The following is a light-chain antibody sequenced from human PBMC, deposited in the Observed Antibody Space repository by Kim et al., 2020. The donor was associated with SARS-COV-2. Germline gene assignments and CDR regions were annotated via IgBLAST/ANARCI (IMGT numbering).Light chain of an antibody. CDR2: DVA. Sequence: GQSVTVSCTGTSSDVGSYNYVSWYQQHPGKAPKLMISDVARRPAGVPVRFSGSKSGNTASLTVSGLQAEDEADYYCSSYASRNNVVFGGGTQLTVL. V-gene: IGLV2-8*01. J-gene: IGLJ2*01. CDR3: SSYASRNNVV. CDR1: SSDVGSYNY.